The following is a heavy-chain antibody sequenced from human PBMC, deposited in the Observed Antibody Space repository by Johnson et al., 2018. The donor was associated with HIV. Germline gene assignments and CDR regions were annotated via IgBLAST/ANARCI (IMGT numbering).Heavy chain of an antibody. Sequence: VQLVESGGGLVQPGGSLRLSCAASGFSVNSNYVSWVRQAPGRGLEWVSVFYSGGSAFYAGSVKGRFILSRDNSKNTLFLQMNSLRAEDTAVYYCAREGVAVAGTPDAFDLWGQGTMVIVSS. CDR2: FYSGGSA. CDR1: GFSVNSNY. D-gene: IGHD6-19*01. V-gene: IGHV3-66*01. CDR3: AREGVAVAGTPDAFDL. J-gene: IGHJ3*01.